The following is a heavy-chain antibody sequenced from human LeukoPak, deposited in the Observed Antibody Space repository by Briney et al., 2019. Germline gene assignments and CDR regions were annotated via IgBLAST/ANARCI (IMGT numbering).Heavy chain of an antibody. CDR1: GFTFDDYA. D-gene: IGHD2-15*01. V-gene: IGHV3-43*02. CDR2: ISGDGGST. Sequence: PGGSLRLSCAASGFTFDDYAMHWVRHAPGKGLEWLSLISGDGGSTYYADSVKGRFTNSRDNSKNSLYLQMNSLRTEDTALYYCAKRYKHTPDAFDIWGQGTMVTVSS. J-gene: IGHJ3*02. CDR3: AKRYKHTPDAFDI.